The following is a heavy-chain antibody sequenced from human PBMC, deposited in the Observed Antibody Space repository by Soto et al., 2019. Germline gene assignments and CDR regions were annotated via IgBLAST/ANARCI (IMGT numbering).Heavy chain of an antibody. CDR2: INTANGNT. J-gene: IGHJ5*02. D-gene: IGHD3-10*01. Sequence: QVQLVQSGAEVKKPGASVKVSCQASGYSFTTYAIHWVRQAPGQGLEWMGWINTANGNTEYSQKFQGRVTFTRDTSAGTAYMDLTSLTSEDTATYYCARRFKSARWFHPWGQGTLVTVSS. V-gene: IGHV1-3*04. CDR1: GYSFTTYA. CDR3: ARRFKSARWFHP.